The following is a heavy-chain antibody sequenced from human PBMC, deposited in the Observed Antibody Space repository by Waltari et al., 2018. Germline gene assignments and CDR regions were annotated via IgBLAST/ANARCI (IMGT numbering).Heavy chain of an antibody. D-gene: IGHD1-26*01. J-gene: IGHJ3*02. CDR1: GGTFRTYA. CDR3: AKREIGYAFDI. V-gene: IGHV1-69*12. CDR2: VIPIFGTP. Sequence: QVQLVQSGAEGQQPGASVKVSCKASGGTFRTYAITWVRQAPGQGLEWMGGVIPIFGTPNYAPKFQGRVTVSADPSTSTAYLEVRRLISEDTAVYYCAKREIGYAFDIWGHGTMVTVSS.